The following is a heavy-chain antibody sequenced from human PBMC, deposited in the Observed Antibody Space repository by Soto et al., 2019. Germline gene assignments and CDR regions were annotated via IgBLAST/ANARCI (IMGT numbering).Heavy chain of an antibody. J-gene: IGHJ4*02. Sequence: EVQLLESGGGLVQPGGSLRLSCAASGFTFSNYAMNWVRQAPGKGLEWVSTISSSVSSTYYADSVKGRVTVSRDNSRNTLYLQMNRLRDDETAVYYCAKLSARAYGDQMDYWGQGTLVTVSS. V-gene: IGHV3-23*01. CDR3: AKLSARAYGDQMDY. CDR1: GFTFSNYA. CDR2: ISSSVSST. D-gene: IGHD4-17*01.